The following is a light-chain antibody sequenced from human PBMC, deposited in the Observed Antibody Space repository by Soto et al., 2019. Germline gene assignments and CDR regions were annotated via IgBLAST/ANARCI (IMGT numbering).Light chain of an antibody. CDR3: QQYGTSEII. CDR2: DTS. J-gene: IGKJ5*01. V-gene: IGKV3-20*01. Sequence: EFVLTQSPGTLSLPPGERATLSCRASQSLANSFIAWYQQKPGQAPRLLIYDTSSRASGIPDRFSGSGSGTDFTLTISRLETEDFAVFYCQQYGTSEIILGQGTRLEIK. CDR1: QSLANSF.